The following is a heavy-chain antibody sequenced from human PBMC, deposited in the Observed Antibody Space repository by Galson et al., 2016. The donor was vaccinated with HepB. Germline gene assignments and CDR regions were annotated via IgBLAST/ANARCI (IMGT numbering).Heavy chain of an antibody. V-gene: IGHV6-1*01. D-gene: IGHD7-27*01. Sequence: CAMSGDSVSSNSAGWNWIRQSPSRGLEWLGRTFYRSNWQNHYAESVKGRITINPDTSKNQFSLQLSSVTPEDTAVYYCARSYLLGRGFGWWGQGTLVTVSS. CDR3: ARSYLLGRGFGW. CDR1: GDSVSSNSAG. J-gene: IGHJ4*02. CDR2: TFYRSNWQN.